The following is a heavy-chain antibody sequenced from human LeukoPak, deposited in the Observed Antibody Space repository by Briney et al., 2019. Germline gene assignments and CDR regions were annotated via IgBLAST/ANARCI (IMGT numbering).Heavy chain of an antibody. CDR3: XRVYYYGSGRPGSPRIYYPNKVSYGGMD. CDR2: IYYSGTN. CDR1: GGSISNNTYY. Sequence: SETLSLTCTVSGGSISNNTYYWGRNRQPQGKGLEWIGSIYYSGTNYYNPSLRSRVTISVDTSKNQCSLKLSSVTAADTAVYYCXRVYYYGSGRPGSPRIYYPNKVSYGGMD. V-gene: IGHV4-39*07. J-gene: IGHJ6*01. D-gene: IGHD3-10*01.